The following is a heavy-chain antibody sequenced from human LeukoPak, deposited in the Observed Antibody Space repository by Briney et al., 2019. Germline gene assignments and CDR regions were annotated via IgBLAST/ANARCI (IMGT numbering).Heavy chain of an antibody. J-gene: IGHJ6*03. Sequence: SETLSLTCTVSGGSISSFCWSWIRQPPGKGLEWIGYVYYRGSTNYNPSLKSRVTMSVDTSKNQFSLKLSSVTAADTAVYYCASERITIFGVVTHEGYYYYMDVWGKGTTVTVSS. CDR3: ASERITIFGVVTHEGYYYYMDV. D-gene: IGHD3-3*01. V-gene: IGHV4-59*12. CDR2: VYYRGST. CDR1: GGSISSFC.